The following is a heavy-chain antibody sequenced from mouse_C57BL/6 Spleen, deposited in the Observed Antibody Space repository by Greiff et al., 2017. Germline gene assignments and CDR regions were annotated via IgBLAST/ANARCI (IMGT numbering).Heavy chain of an antibody. CDR2: IWGGGST. D-gene: IGHD2-4*01. Sequence: VQGVESGPGLVAPSQSLSITCTVSGFSLTSYGVDWVRQPPGKGLEWLGVIWGGGSTNYNSALMSRLSISKVNSKSQVFLTMNSLQTDDTAMYYGAKYCEDYGERRYAMDYWGQGTSVTVSS. J-gene: IGHJ4*01. V-gene: IGHV2-9*01. CDR3: AKYCEDYGERRYAMDY. CDR1: GFSLTSYG.